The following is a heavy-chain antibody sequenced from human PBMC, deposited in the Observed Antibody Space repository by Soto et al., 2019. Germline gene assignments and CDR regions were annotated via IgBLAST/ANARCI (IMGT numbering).Heavy chain of an antibody. CDR1: GYSFTRYA. Sequence: ASVKVSCKGSGYSFTRYAIHWVRQAPGQSLEWMGWINAGGGGTKYSQKLQGRVTITRDTSATTAYLNLSSLRYEATAVYYCAREKGEAGTFDFWGQGTLVTVSS. CDR3: AREKGEAGTFDF. CDR2: INAGGGGT. J-gene: IGHJ4*02. V-gene: IGHV1-3*01. D-gene: IGHD6-13*01.